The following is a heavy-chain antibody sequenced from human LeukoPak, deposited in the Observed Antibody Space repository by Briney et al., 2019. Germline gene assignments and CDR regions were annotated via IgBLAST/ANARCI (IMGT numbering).Heavy chain of an antibody. Sequence: GGSLRLSCAASGFTFSSKWMSWVRQAPGKGLEWVGNIQPDGSEGYPEDSVKGRFTISRDNARNSLFLQMNSLRVEDTAVYYCASQSFAKFDPWGQGTLVIVSS. CDR3: ASQSFAKFDP. CDR1: GFTFSSKW. CDR2: IQPDGSEG. D-gene: IGHD3-16*01. V-gene: IGHV3-7*01. J-gene: IGHJ5*02.